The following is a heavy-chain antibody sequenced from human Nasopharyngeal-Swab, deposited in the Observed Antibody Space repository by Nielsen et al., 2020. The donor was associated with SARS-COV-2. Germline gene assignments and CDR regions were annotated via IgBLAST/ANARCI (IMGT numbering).Heavy chain of an antibody. Sequence: SLKISCAASGFTFDDYAMHWVRQAPGKGLEWVSGISWNSGSIGYADSVKGRFTISRDNAKNSLYLQMNSLRAEDTAVYYCAKDLEVTRPRRYYDFWSGYPDPYYYGMDVWGQGTTVTVSS. CDR1: GFTFDDYA. D-gene: IGHD3-3*01. CDR2: ISWNSGSI. CDR3: AKDLEVTRPRRYYDFWSGYPDPYYYGMDV. J-gene: IGHJ6*02. V-gene: IGHV3-9*01.